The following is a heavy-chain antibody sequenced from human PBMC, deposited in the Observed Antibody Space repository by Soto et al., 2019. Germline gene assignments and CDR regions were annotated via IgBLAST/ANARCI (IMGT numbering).Heavy chain of an antibody. Sequence: HPGGSLRLSCTASGFTFGDYAMSWVRQAPGKGLEWVGFIRSKAYGGTTEYAASVKGRFTISRDDSKSIAYLQMNSLKTEDTAVYYCTRDSSEDGYNFEPYYYYGMDVWGQGTTVTVSS. CDR3: TRDSSEDGYNFEPYYYYGMDV. CDR2: IRSKAYGGTT. V-gene: IGHV3-49*04. D-gene: IGHD5-12*01. CDR1: GFTFGDYA. J-gene: IGHJ6*02.